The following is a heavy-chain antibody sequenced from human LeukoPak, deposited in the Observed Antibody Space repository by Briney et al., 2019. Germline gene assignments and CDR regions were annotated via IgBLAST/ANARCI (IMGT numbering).Heavy chain of an antibody. V-gene: IGHV3-23*01. Sequence: PGGSLRLSCAASRFTFSSYAMSWVRQAPGKGLEWVSTISGSGGSTYYADSVKGRFTISRDNPKNTLFLQMNNLRAEDTAVYYCAKGGSNNWFAYYFDYWGQGALVTVSS. J-gene: IGHJ4*02. D-gene: IGHD6-13*01. CDR1: RFTFSSYA. CDR3: AKGGSNNWFAYYFDY. CDR2: ISGSGGST.